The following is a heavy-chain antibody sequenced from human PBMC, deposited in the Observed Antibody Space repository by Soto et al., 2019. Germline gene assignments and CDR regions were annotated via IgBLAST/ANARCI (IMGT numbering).Heavy chain of an antibody. CDR3: ARGKGMEENYYYYGLDI. J-gene: IGHJ6*02. D-gene: IGHD1-1*01. CDR1: GYTFSTYA. CDR2: INGGTGKT. Sequence: QVQVVQSGAEVKKPGASVKVSCKASGYTFSTYAMHWVRQAPGQSLEWMGWINGGTGKTRSSQRFQERVTITRHTPASAANMELTSLTSEDSAVYYCARGKGMEENYYYYGLDIWGQGTTVTVSS. V-gene: IGHV1-3*01.